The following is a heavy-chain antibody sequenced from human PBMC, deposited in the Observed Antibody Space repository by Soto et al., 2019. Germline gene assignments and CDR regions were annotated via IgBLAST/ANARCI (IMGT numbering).Heavy chain of an antibody. V-gene: IGHV3-30-3*01. CDR2: QTYDGSNK. CDR1: GFMFSSYA. CDR3: ARAGGLLVDY. J-gene: IGHJ4*02. D-gene: IGHD1-26*01. Sequence: QVQLVESGGGVVQPGRSLRLSCAASGFMFSSYAMHWVRQAPGKGLEWVAVQTYDGSNKYYADSVKGRFTISRDNSKNPRYQQMNSLRAEDTAVYYCARAGGLLVDYWGQGPLVTVSS.